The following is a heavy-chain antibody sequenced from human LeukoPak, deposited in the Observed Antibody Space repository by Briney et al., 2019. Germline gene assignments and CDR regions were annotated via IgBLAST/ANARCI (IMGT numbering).Heavy chain of an antibody. CDR2: ISSNGGST. V-gene: IGHV3-64*01. Sequence: PGGSLRLSCAASGFTFSSYAMHLVRKAPGKGLEYVSAISSNGGSTYYANSVKGRFTISRDNSKNTLYLQMGSLRAEDMAVYYCARDSTPEGGYSDYFDYWGQGTLVTVSS. CDR3: ARDSTPEGGYSDYFDY. J-gene: IGHJ4*02. D-gene: IGHD5-12*01. CDR1: GFTFSSYA.